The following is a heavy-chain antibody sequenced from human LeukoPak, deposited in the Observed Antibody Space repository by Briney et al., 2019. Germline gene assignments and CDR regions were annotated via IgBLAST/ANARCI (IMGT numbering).Heavy chain of an antibody. CDR3: VRDQEHSFPY. V-gene: IGHV3-7*01. D-gene: IGHD1/OR15-1a*01. CDR2: IKEDGREK. CDR1: GFSFSRYW. Sequence: GGSLRLSCAASGFSFSRYWMSWVRQAPGKGLEWVAKIKEDGREKYYVDSVKGRFTISRDNAENSLYLQMNSLRAEDTAVYFCVRDQEHSFPYWGQETLVSVSS. J-gene: IGHJ4*02.